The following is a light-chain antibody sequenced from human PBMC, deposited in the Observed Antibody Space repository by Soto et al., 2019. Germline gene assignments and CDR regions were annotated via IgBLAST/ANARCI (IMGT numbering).Light chain of an antibody. V-gene: IGLV1-44*01. CDR2: SNN. Sequence: QSLLTQPPSASGTPGQRVTISCSGSSSNIGSNTVNLYQQLPGTAPKLLIYSNNQRPSGVPDRFSGSKSGTSASLSISWLQSEDEAEYYCEAWDDSMNGHVVFGGGTKLTVL. CDR3: EAWDDSMNGHVV. J-gene: IGLJ2*01. CDR1: SSNIGSNT.